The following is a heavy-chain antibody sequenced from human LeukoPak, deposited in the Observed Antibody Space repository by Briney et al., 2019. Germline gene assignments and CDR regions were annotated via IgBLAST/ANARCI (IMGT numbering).Heavy chain of an antibody. D-gene: IGHD6-13*01. CDR1: GYTFTSYD. Sequence: ASVKVSCKASGYTFTSYDINWVRQATGQGLEWMGWMNPNSGNTGYAQKFQGRVTITRNTSISTAYMELSSLRSEDTAVYYCARGRRAVAGTDYWGQGTLVTVSS. CDR3: ARGRRAVAGTDY. V-gene: IGHV1-8*03. CDR2: MNPNSGNT. J-gene: IGHJ4*02.